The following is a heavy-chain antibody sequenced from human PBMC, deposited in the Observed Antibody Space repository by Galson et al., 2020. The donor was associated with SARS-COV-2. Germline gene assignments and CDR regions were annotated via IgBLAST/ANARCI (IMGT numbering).Heavy chain of an antibody. J-gene: IGHJ5*02. V-gene: IGHV4-61*09. CDR2: IYTSGST. CDR3: AREWELLHNWFDP. CDR1: GGSISSGSYY. Sequence: SETLSLTCTVSGGSISSGSYYWSWIRQPAGKGLEWIGHIYTSGSTNYNPSLKSRVTISVDTSKNQFSLKLSSVTAADTAVYYCAREWELLHNWFDPWGQGTLVTVSS. D-gene: IGHD1-26*01.